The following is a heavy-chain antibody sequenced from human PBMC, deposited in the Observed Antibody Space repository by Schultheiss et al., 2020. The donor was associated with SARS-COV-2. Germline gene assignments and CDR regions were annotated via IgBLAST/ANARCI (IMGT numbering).Heavy chain of an antibody. J-gene: IGHJ3*02. CDR3: AREGGSYWGDAFDI. D-gene: IGHD1-26*01. CDR2: IYHSGST. V-gene: IGHV4-59*12. CDR1: GGSISSYY. Sequence: SQTLSLTCTVSGGSISSYYWSWIRQPPGKGLEWIGEIYHSGSTNYNPSLKSRVTISVDKSKNQFSLKLSSVTAADTAVYYCAREGGSYWGDAFDIWGQGTMVTVSS.